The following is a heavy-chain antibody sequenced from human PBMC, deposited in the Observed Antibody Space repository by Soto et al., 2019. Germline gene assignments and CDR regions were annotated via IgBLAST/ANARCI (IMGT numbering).Heavy chain of an antibody. CDR1: GDSVSSNSAA. CDR3: ARGRRRGFWSPIPLHDAFDI. Sequence: SQTLSLTCAISGDSVSSNSAAWNWIRQSPSRGLEWLGRTYYRSKWYNDYAVSVKSRITINPDTSENQFSLQLNSVTPEDTAVYYCARGRRRGFWSPIPLHDAFDIWGQGTMVTVSS. J-gene: IGHJ3*02. CDR2: TYYRSKWYN. D-gene: IGHD3-3*01. V-gene: IGHV6-1*01.